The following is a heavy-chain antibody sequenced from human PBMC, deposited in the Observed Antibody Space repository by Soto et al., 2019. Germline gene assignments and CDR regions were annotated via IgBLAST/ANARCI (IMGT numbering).Heavy chain of an antibody. V-gene: IGHV4-34*12. J-gene: IGHJ5*01. CDR3: ARSIHCDFCFDP. Sequence: SETLSLTCAVYGGSFSGYYWSWIRQPPGKGLEWIGEIIHSGSTNYSPSLKSRVTISVDTSKNQVSLKLSSVTASDTAVYYCARSIHCDFCFDPWGQGTLVTVSS. CDR1: GGSFSGYY. CDR2: IIHSGST. D-gene: IGHD2-21*02.